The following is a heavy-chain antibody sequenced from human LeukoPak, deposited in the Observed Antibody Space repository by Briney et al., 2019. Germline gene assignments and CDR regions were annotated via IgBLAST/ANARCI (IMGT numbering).Heavy chain of an antibody. V-gene: IGHV3-48*01. CDR3: ARDHSSGWYRYFQH. Sequence: GGSLRLSCAASGFTFSSYSMNRVRQAPGKGGEGVSYISSSSSTIYYADSVKGRFTISRDNAKNSLYLQMNSLRAGDTAVYYCARDHSSGWYRYFQHWGQGTLVTVSS. J-gene: IGHJ1*01. CDR2: ISSSSSTI. CDR1: GFTFSSYS. D-gene: IGHD6-19*01.